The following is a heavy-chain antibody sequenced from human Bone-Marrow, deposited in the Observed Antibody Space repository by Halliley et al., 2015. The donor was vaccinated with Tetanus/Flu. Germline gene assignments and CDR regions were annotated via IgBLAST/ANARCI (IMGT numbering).Heavy chain of an antibody. D-gene: IGHD6-13*01. Sequence: GCGGITNSTDSGKGRFPVSRDNSQNALFLHMNSLGAEAAAVYYCAKPLDGSWYGLNDYWGQGTLVTVSS. V-gene: IGHV3-23*01. CDR3: AKPLDGSWYGLNDY. J-gene: IGHJ4*02. CDR2: GCGGIT.